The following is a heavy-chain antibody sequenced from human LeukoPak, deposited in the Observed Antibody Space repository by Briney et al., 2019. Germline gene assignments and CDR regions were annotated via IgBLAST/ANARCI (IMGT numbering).Heavy chain of an antibody. D-gene: IGHD6-6*01. CDR2: ISYDGSNK. CDR1: GFTFSSYG. J-gene: IGHJ4*02. CDR3: AKNGAYGEYSSPTYYFDY. Sequence: GGSLRLSCAASGFTFSSYGMHWVRQAPGKGLEWVAVISYDGSNKYFADSVKGRFTISRDNSKNTLYLQMNSLRAEDTAVYYCAKNGAYGEYSSPTYYFDYWGQGTLVTVSS. V-gene: IGHV3-30*18.